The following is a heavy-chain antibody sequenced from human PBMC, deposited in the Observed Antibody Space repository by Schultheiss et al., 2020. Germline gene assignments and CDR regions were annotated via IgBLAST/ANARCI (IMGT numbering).Heavy chain of an antibody. D-gene: IGHD1-26*01. CDR3: ARLSGTYGRDCDY. CDR2: IYQSGSA. V-gene: IGHV4-38-2*01. CDR1: GTSLNNGHW. Sequence: SETLSLTCAVSGTSLNNGHWWSWVRQPPGKGLEWIASIYQSGSAYYNPSLKSRVTISVDTSKNQFSLKLSSVTAADTAVYFCARLSGTYGRDCDYWGQGTLVTVSS. J-gene: IGHJ4*02.